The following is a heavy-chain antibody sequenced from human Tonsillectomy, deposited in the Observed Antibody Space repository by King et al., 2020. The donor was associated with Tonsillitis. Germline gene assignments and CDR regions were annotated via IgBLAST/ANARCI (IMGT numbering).Heavy chain of an antibody. Sequence: HVQLVESGGGVVQPGRSLRLSCGASGFTFSGYDIHWVRQAPGKGLEWVAVISSDGSNKYYADSVQGRFTISRDNSKNTLYLQMNSLRAEDTAVYYCARDRDDYIFDYWGQGTLVTVSS. CDR3: ARDRDDYIFDY. J-gene: IGHJ4*02. CDR1: GFTFSGYD. CDR2: ISSDGSNK. D-gene: IGHD4/OR15-4a*01. V-gene: IGHV3-33*05.